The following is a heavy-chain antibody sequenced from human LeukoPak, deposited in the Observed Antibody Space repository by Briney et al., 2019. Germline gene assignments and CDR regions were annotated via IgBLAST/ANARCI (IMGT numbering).Heavy chain of an antibody. D-gene: IGHD6-19*01. Sequence: PSETLSLTCTVSGGSISSSSYYWGWIRQPPGKGLGWMGSIYYSRSTYYNPSLKSRVTISVDTSKNQFSLKLSSVTAADTAVYYCAKWGRPGMVSSGWYSRLSRNWFDPWGQGTLVTVSS. CDR2: IYYSRST. V-gene: IGHV4-39*07. CDR3: AKWGRPGMVSSGWYSRLSRNWFDP. CDR1: GGSISSSSYY. J-gene: IGHJ5*02.